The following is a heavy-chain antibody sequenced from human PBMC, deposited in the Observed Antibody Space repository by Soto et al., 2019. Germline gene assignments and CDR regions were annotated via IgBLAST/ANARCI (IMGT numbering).Heavy chain of an antibody. J-gene: IGHJ6*02. CDR3: ARDKGGDCSGGSCYSNGMDV. CDR1: GFTFSSYA. CDR2: ISYDGSNK. D-gene: IGHD2-15*01. V-gene: IGHV3-30-3*01. Sequence: GGSLRLSCAASGFTFSSYAMHWVRQAPGKGLEWVAVISYDGSNKYYADSVKGRFTISRDNSKNTLYLQMNSLRAEDTAVYYCARDKGGDCSGGSCYSNGMDVWGQGTTVTVSS.